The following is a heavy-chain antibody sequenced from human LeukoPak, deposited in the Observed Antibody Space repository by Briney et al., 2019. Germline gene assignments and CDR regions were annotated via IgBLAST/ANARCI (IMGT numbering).Heavy chain of an antibody. CDR2: IKQDGSEE. CDR3: VRDTGGSGSYPDY. Sequence: QSGGSLRLSCAASGFTFSSYWMTWVRQAPGKGLEWVANIKQDGSEEYYVDSVKGRFTISRDNAKNSVYLQVNSLRAEDTAVYYCVRDTGGSGSYPDYWGQGTLVTVSS. CDR1: GFTFSSYW. D-gene: IGHD1-26*01. V-gene: IGHV3-7*01. J-gene: IGHJ4*02.